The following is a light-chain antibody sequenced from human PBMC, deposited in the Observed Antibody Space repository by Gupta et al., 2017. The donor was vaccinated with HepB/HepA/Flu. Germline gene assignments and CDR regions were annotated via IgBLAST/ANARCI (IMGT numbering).Light chain of an antibody. Sequence: DIQMTQSPSSVSASVGYRVTITCRASQGISSWLAWYQQKPGKAPKLLIYAASRVKSGVPSRFSGSGSGTDFTLTISSRQPEDFANYYCQHENSFPITFGRGTXVDIK. V-gene: IGKV1-12*01. CDR1: QGISSW. CDR2: AAS. J-gene: IGKJ4*01. CDR3: QHENSFPIT.